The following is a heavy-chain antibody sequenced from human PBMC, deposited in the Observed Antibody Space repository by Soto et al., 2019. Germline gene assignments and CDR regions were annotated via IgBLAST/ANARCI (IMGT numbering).Heavy chain of an antibody. CDR3: AKDEYGGAYDY. Sequence: CSASGLPISTYKMHWVIQDTGKGLEWVSYISSSGNTIHYADSVKGRFTISRDNAKKSLYLQMNSLRAEDTAVYYCAKDEYGGAYDYWGQGTLVTVSA. D-gene: IGHD4-17*01. CDR1: GLPISTYK. J-gene: IGHJ4*02. CDR2: ISSSGNTI. V-gene: IGHV3-48*03.